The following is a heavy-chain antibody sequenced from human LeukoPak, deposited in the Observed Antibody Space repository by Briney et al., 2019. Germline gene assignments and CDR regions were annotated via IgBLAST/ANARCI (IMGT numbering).Heavy chain of an antibody. Sequence: GGSLRLSCAASGLTFNRYAMHWVRQAPGKGLEWVSGITGSGGATYYADSVKGRFTISRDNSKNTLYLQMDSLRAEDTAVYYRAKDSNFGVTGRFDYGGQGILVTVSS. CDR3: AKDSNFGVTGRFDY. J-gene: IGHJ4*02. D-gene: IGHD3-3*01. CDR1: GLTFNRYA. CDR2: ITGSGGAT. V-gene: IGHV3-23*01.